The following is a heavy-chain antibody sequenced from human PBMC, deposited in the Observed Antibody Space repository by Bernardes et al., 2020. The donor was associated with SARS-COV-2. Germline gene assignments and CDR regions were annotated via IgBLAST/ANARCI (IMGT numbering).Heavy chain of an antibody. Sequence: ASVKVACETSGKSFSTSVMLWLRQAPGQRLEWMGWIHAGNGNTKYAQDFQGRVTITWDTSANTGYMELRSLTSEDTAVYYCAKMGRGSGMRAFFDYWGQGTPVTVSS. CDR1: GKSFSTSV. D-gene: IGHD3-16*01. V-gene: IGHV1-3*01. J-gene: IGHJ4*02. CDR3: AKMGRGSGMRAFFDY. CDR2: IHAGNGNT.